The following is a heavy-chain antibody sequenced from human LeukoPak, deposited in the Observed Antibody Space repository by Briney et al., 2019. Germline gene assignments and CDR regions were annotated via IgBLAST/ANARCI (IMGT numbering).Heavy chain of an antibody. Sequence: ASVKVSCKASGYTFTGYYMHWVRQAPGQGLEWMGCINPNSGGTNYAQKFQGRVTMTRDTSISTAYMELSRLRSDDTAVYYCARESLSGSSWYGCLDYWGQGTLVTVSS. CDR1: GYTFTGYY. CDR3: ARESLSGSSWYGCLDY. J-gene: IGHJ4*02. V-gene: IGHV1-2*02. CDR2: INPNSGGT. D-gene: IGHD6-13*01.